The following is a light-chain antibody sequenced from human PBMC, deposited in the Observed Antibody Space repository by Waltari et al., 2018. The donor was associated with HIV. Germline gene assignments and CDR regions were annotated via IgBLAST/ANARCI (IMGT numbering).Light chain of an antibody. CDR3: QHYSNWPPWT. Sequence: EILMTQSPATLSVSPGERFTLPCRASQSVSTNLPWYQQKPGQAPRLLIYGASFTATDIPARFSASGSGTEFTLTINSLQSEDFAVYYCQHYSNWPPWTFGQGTRVEFK. CDR2: GAS. CDR1: QSVSTN. V-gene: IGKV3-15*01. J-gene: IGKJ1*01.